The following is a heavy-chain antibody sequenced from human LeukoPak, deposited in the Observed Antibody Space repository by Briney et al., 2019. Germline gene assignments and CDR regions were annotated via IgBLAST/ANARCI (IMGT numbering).Heavy chain of an antibody. Sequence: GGSLRLSCATSGFTFSNAWMNWVRQAPGKGLEWVGRIRSNSDGGTIDYAAPVKGRFTLSRDDSKTTLYLQMNSLQTEDTAVYYCAKDPRWFGDLLNPIFDDYWGQGTLVTVSS. D-gene: IGHD3-10*01. CDR3: AKDPRWFGDLLNPIFDDY. J-gene: IGHJ4*02. V-gene: IGHV3-15*07. CDR1: GFTFSNAW. CDR2: IRSNSDGGTI.